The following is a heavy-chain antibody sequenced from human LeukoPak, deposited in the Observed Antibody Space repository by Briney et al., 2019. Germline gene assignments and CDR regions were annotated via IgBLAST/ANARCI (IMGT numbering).Heavy chain of an antibody. CDR1: GGSISSYY. Sequence: PSETLSLTCTVSGGSISSYYWSWIRQPAGRGLEWIGRIYTGGSTNYNPSLKSRVTMSVDTSKNQFSLKLSSVTAADTAVYYCARGDCSSTSCSSFYGMDVWGQGTTVTVSS. CDR3: ARGDCSSTSCSSFYGMDV. J-gene: IGHJ6*02. CDR2: IYTGGST. V-gene: IGHV4-4*07. D-gene: IGHD2-2*01.